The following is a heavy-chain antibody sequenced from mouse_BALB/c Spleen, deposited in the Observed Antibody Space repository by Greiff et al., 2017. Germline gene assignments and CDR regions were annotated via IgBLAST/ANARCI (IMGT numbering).Heavy chain of an antibody. CDR3: ARSVTTVDFDY. CDR1: GFTFSSFG. V-gene: IGHV5-17*02. Sequence: EVHLVESGGGLVQPGGSRKLSCAASGFTFSSFGMHWVRQAPEKGLEWVAYISSGSSTIYYADTVKGRFTISRDNPKNTLFLQMTSLRSEDTAMYYCARSVTTVDFDYWGQGTTLTVSS. CDR2: ISSGSSTI. D-gene: IGHD1-1*01. J-gene: IGHJ2*01.